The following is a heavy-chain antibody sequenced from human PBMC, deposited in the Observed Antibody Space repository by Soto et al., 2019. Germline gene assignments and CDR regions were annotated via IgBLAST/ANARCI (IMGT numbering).Heavy chain of an antibody. D-gene: IGHD1-1*01. CDR2: IHQTGST. Sequence: ETLSLTCTVSNGSISSPIYYWGWIRQPPGKGLEWIGSIHQTGSTYYNPSLQGRVTISVDTSKNQFSLKLSSVTAADTAMYFCAGRFSFASLQLFFREISNYNWLAPWGQGTLVTVPS. V-gene: IGHV4-39*01. CDR1: NGSISSPIYY. J-gene: IGHJ5*02. CDR3: AGRFSFASLQLFFREISNYNWLAP.